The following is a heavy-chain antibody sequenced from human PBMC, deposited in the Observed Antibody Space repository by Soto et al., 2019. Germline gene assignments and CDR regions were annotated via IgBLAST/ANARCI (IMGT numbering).Heavy chain of an antibody. CDR1: GGSFNGYY. CDR3: ARDVGYYDSSGYYDDY. J-gene: IGHJ4*02. Sequence: SETLSLTCAVYGGSFNGYYWSWIRQPPGKGLEWIGEVHHGGNTNYNPSLKSRVTISGDTSKKQFSLTLSSVTAADTAVYYCARDVGYYDSSGYYDDYWGQGTLVTVSS. CDR2: VHHGGNT. D-gene: IGHD3-22*01. V-gene: IGHV4-34*01.